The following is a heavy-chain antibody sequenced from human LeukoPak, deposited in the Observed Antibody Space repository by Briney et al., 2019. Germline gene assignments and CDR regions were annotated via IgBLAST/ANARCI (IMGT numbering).Heavy chain of an antibody. D-gene: IGHD3-9*01. J-gene: IGHJ4*02. CDR1: GYTFTSYG. V-gene: IGHV1-18*01. Sequence: ASVKVSCKASGYTFTSYGISWVRQAPGQGLEWMGWISAYNGNTNYAQKLQGRVTMTTDTSTSTAYMELRSLRSDDTAVYYCARDGTYYDILTGYQYYFDYWGQGTLVTVSS. CDR3: ARDGTYYDILTGYQYYFDY. CDR2: ISAYNGNT.